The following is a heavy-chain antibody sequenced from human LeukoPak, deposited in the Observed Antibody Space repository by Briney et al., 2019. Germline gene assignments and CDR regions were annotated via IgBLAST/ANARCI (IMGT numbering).Heavy chain of an antibody. CDR3: ARDRRYGSSQGGFDY. V-gene: IGHV1-2*02. CDR2: INPNSGGT. D-gene: IGHD6-13*01. CDR1: GYTFTGYY. Sequence: ASVKVSCKASGYTFTGYYMHWVRQAPGQGLEWMGWINPNSGGTNYAQKFQGRVTMTRGTSISTAYMELSRLRSDDTAVYYCARDRRYGSSQGGFDYWGQGTLVTVSS. J-gene: IGHJ4*02.